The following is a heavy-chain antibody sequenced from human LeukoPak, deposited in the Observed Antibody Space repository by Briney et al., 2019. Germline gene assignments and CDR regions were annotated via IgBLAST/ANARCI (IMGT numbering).Heavy chain of an antibody. CDR1: GYALTSYD. J-gene: IGHJ4*02. V-gene: IGHV1-8*01. D-gene: IGHD2-15*01. CDR2: MNPNSGNT. CDR3: ATELRHQDY. Sequence: GASVKVSCKASGYALTSYDINWVRQATGQGLEWMGYMNPNSGNTVSAQKFQGRVTMTTDTSISTAYMELSSLRSDDTALYYCATELRHQDYWGQGTLVTVSS.